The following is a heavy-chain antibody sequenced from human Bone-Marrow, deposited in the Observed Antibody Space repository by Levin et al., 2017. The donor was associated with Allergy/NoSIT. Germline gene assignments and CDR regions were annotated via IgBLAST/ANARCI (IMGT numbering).Heavy chain of an antibody. D-gene: IGHD3-22*01. CDR1: GYSFTGFY. Sequence: ASVKVSCKASGYSFTGFYLHWIRQAPRQGLEWMGWISPNSGGTNYAQKFQGRVTMSRDTSISTAYMELSRLRSDDTAVYYCSRRPHYYDSSGYYGSHAFDIWGQGTMITVSS. J-gene: IGHJ3*02. CDR2: ISPNSGGT. V-gene: IGHV1-2*02. CDR3: SRRPHYYDSSGYYGSHAFDI.